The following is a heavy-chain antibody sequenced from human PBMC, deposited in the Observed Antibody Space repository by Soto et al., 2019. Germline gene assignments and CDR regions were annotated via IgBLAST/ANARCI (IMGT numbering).Heavy chain of an antibody. CDR3: AHVYGGYDNFDY. V-gene: IGHV2-5*02. D-gene: IGHD5-12*01. CDR2: IYWDDDK. J-gene: IGHJ4*02. CDR1: GFSLSTSGVG. Sequence: QITLKESGPSLVKPTQTLTMTCTFSGFSLSTSGVGVGWIRQPPGKALEWLALIYWDDDKRYSPSLKSRLTITKDTSKNQVVLTMTNMDPVDTATYYCAHVYGGYDNFDYWGQGTLVTVSS.